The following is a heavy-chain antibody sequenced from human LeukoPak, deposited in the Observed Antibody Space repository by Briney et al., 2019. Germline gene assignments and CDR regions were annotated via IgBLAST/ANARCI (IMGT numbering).Heavy chain of an antibody. CDR3: ARDRYFDY. CDR2: ISYDGNNK. V-gene: IGHV3-30-3*01. J-gene: IGHJ4*02. CDR1: GFTLSSYA. Sequence: GGSLRLSCAASGFTLSSYAMYWVRQAPGKGLEWVALISYDGNNKYYADSVKGRFTIFRDTSKNMLHLQMNSLRPEDTAIYYCARDRYFDYWGQGTLVTVSS.